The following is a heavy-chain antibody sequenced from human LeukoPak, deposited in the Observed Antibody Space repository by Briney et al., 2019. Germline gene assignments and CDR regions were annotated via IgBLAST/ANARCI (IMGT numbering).Heavy chain of an antibody. CDR2: ISSSSSYI. D-gene: IGHD3-10*01. CDR1: GFTFSSYS. CDR3: ARDGRRVYGMDV. J-gene: IGHJ6*02. V-gene: IGHV3-21*01. Sequence: GGSLRLSCAASGFTFSSYSMNWVRQAPGKGLEWVSSISSSSSYIYYADSVKGRFTISRDNAKNSLYLQMNSLRAEDTAVYHCARDGRRVYGMDVWGQGTTVTVSS.